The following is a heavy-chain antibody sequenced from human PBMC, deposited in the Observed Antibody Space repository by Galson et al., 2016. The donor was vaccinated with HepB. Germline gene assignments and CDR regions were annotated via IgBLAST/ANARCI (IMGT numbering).Heavy chain of an antibody. V-gene: IGHV3-23*01. CDR1: GFSFSTCA. CDR3: ARKERATRGGMDV. J-gene: IGHJ6*02. CDR2: ISGSGAAT. Sequence: SLRLSCAASGFSFSTCAMTWVRQAPGKGLEWVAAISGSGAATYYADSVQGRFSISRDNSKNTLYLQMKSLRAEDTAVYYCARKERATRGGMDVWGQGTTVTVYS. D-gene: IGHD5-24*01.